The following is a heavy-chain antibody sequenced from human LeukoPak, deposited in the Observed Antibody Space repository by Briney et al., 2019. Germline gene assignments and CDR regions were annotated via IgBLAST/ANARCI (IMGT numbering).Heavy chain of an antibody. CDR2: ISAYNGNT. D-gene: IGHD6-19*01. CDR3: AREASSGWYPAFDY. Sequence: ASVKVSCKASGGTFSSYAISWVRQAPGQGLEWMGWISAYNGNTNYAQKLQGRVTMTTDTSTSTAYMELRSLRSDDTAVYYCAREASSGWYPAFDYWGQGTLVTVSS. J-gene: IGHJ4*02. CDR1: GGTFSSYA. V-gene: IGHV1-18*01.